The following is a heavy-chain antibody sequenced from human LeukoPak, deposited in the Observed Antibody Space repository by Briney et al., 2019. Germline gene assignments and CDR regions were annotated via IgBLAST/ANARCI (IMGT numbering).Heavy chain of an antibody. D-gene: IGHD3-3*01. J-gene: IGHJ4*02. CDR1: GGSISSSNW. Sequence: SGTLSLTCAVSGGSISSSNWWGWIRQPPGKGLEWIGEINHSGSTNYNPSLKSRVTISVDTSKNQFSLKLSSVTAADTAVYYCARRSEVNFITIFGVVITAGAPFDYWGQGTLVTVSS. CDR3: ARRSEVNFITIFGVVITAGAPFDY. V-gene: IGHV4-4*02. CDR2: INHSGST.